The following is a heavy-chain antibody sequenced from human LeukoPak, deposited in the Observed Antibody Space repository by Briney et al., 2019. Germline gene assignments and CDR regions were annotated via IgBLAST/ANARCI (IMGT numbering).Heavy chain of an antibody. D-gene: IGHD5-12*01. CDR3: AKDRNSGYGSYFYYMDV. CDR1: GFTFSAYA. V-gene: IGHV3-30*02. CDR2: IRNDGSNK. Sequence: PGGSLRLSCAASGFTFSAYAMHWVRQAPGKGLEWVAFIRNDGSNKYYGDSVKGRFTISRDNSKNTLYLQMNSLRAEDTAVYYCAKDRNSGYGSYFYYMDVWGKGTTVTVSS. J-gene: IGHJ6*03.